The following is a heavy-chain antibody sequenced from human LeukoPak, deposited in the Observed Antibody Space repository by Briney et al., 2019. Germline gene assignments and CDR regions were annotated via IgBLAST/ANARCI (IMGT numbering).Heavy chain of an antibody. CDR3: AKGDYDYVWGSYRPNDAFDI. J-gene: IGHJ3*02. V-gene: IGHV3-23*01. CDR2: VSGSFGST. CDR1: GFTFSSYA. D-gene: IGHD3-16*02. Sequence: GGSLRLSCAASGFTFSSYAISWVRQAPGQGLGWVSAVSGSFGSTYDADSVKGQFTISRDNAKNTLYLQMNSVRAEDTAVYYGAKGDYDYVWGSYRPNDAFDIWGQGTMVTVSS.